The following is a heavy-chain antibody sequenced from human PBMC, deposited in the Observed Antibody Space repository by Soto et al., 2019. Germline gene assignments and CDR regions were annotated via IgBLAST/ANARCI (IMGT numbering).Heavy chain of an antibody. D-gene: IGHD5-18*01. Sequence: QVQLQESGPGLVKPSQTLSLTCTVSGGSISSGDYYWTWIRQPPGRGLEWIGYIYYSGSTYYNPSLKSRVTISIDTSKTQLSLKLSSVTAADTAVYYCARVVDAAMLSWGQGTLVTVSS. J-gene: IGHJ4*02. CDR3: ARVVDAAMLS. CDR1: GGSISSGDYY. V-gene: IGHV4-30-4*01. CDR2: IYYSGST.